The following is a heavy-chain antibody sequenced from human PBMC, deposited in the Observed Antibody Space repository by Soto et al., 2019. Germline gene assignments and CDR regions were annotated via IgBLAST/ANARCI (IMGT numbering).Heavy chain of an antibody. D-gene: IGHD3-22*01. V-gene: IGHV3-30*18. CDR3: AKDSRKYYYDSSGYFPRSISAAFDI. CDR2: ISYDGSNK. CDR1: GFTFSSYG. Sequence: QVQLVESGGGVVQPGRSLRLSCAASGFTFSSYGMHWVRQAPGKGLEWVAVISYDGSNKYYADSVKGRFTISRDNSKNTLYLQMNSLRAEDTAVYYCAKDSRKYYYDSSGYFPRSISAAFDIWGQGTMVTVSS. J-gene: IGHJ3*02.